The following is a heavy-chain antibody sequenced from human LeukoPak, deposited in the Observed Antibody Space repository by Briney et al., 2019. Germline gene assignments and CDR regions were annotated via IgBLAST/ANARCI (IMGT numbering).Heavy chain of an antibody. D-gene: IGHD2-2*01. Sequence: GESLQISCQGSGYSFTSYWIGWVRQLPGKGLEWMGIIYPGDSDTRYSPSFQGQVTISADKSISTAYLQWSSLKASDTAMYYCARQGVLGYCSSTSCYFWFDPWGQGTLVTVSS. J-gene: IGHJ5*02. CDR3: ARQGVLGYCSSTSCYFWFDP. CDR1: GYSFTSYW. V-gene: IGHV5-51*01. CDR2: IYPGDSDT.